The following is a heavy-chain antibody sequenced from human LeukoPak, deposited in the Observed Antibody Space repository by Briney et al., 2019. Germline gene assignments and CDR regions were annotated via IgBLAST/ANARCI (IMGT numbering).Heavy chain of an antibody. Sequence: PGRSLRLSCAASGFTFDDYAMHWVRQAPGKGLEWVSGISWNSGSIGYADSEKGRFTISRDNSKNTLYLQMNSLRAEDTAVYYCARGYGDYGMDYWGQGTLVTVSS. CDR1: GFTFDDYA. CDR3: ARGYGDYGMDY. J-gene: IGHJ4*02. D-gene: IGHD4-17*01. V-gene: IGHV3-9*01. CDR2: ISWNSGSI.